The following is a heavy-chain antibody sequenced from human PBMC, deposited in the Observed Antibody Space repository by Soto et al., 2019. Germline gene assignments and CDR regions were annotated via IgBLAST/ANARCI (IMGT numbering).Heavy chain of an antibody. J-gene: IGHJ3*02. CDR2: TNAGNGNT. CDR3: ARQGIAAAIDAFDI. V-gene: IGHV1-3*01. Sequence: ASVKVSCKASGYTFTSYAMHWVRQAPGQRLEWMGWTNAGNGNTKYSQKFQGRVTITRDTSASTAYMELSSLRSEDTAVYYCARQGIAAAIDAFDIWGQGTMVTVSS. CDR1: GYTFTSYA. D-gene: IGHD6-13*01.